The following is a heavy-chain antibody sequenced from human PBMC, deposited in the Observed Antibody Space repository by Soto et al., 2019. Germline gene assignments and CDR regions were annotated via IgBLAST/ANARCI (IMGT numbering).Heavy chain of an antibody. J-gene: IGHJ4*02. Sequence: PGGSLRLSCAASGFTFSSYWMSWVRQVPGKGLEWVANIKQDGNDKYYMDSVKGRFTISRDNAKNSLYLQMNSLRAEDTAVYYCAKDNWNYPSFFDYWGQGTLVTVSS. CDR3: AKDNWNYPSFFDY. CDR2: IKQDGNDK. V-gene: IGHV3-7*03. CDR1: GFTFSSYW. D-gene: IGHD1-7*01.